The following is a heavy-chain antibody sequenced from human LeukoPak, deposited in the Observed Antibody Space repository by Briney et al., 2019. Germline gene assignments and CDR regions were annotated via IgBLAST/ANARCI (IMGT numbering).Heavy chain of an antibody. J-gene: IGHJ4*02. CDR2: IYYSGST. Sequence: SETLSLTCTVSGGSISSYYWSWIRQPPGKGLEWIGYIYYSGSTNYNPSLKSRVTISVDTSKNQFSLKLSSVTAADTAVYYCARDDIAAAVRDFDYWGQGTLVTVSS. CDR3: ARDDIAAAVRDFDY. D-gene: IGHD6-13*01. CDR1: GGSISSYY. V-gene: IGHV4-59*12.